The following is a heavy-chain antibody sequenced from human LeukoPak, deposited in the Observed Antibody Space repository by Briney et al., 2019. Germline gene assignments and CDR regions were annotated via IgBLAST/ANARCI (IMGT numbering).Heavy chain of an antibody. J-gene: IGHJ4*02. CDR3: HIYTRDY. CDR2: MNPNSGNP. D-gene: IGHD2-2*02. Sequence: ASVNVSCKASGYTFTSYDINWVRQATGQGLEWMGWMNPNSGNPHYPQKFQGTVTITRRTSISTAYMELSSLRSEAAGVYYCHIYTRDYWGQGTLVTVSS. V-gene: IGHV1-8*01. CDR1: GYTFTSYD.